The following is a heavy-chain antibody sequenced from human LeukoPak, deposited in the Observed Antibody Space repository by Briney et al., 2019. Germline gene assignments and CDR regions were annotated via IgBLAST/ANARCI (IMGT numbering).Heavy chain of an antibody. CDR2: IYNSGST. D-gene: IGHD1-26*01. CDR3: VRDRELTY. CDR1: GGSISIYY. Sequence: SETLSLTCTVSGGSISIYYWGWIRQPPGKGLEWIGYIYNSGSTNYNPSLRSRVTISVDTSKNQFSLKLNSVTAADTAVYYCVRDRELTYWSQGTLVTVSS. V-gene: IGHV4-59*01. J-gene: IGHJ4*02.